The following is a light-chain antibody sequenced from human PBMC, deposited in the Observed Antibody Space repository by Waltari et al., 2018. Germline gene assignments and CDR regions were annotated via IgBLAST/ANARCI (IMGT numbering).Light chain of an antibody. Sequence: DIQMTQSPSSQSASVGNRVTITCRASQTITRYLNWFQQKPGKAPKLLIYATSSLQSGVPSRFSGSGSGTDFTLTISSLQPEDFATYYCQQSYSIPLTFGGGTKVEIK. J-gene: IGKJ4*01. CDR1: QTITRY. CDR2: ATS. V-gene: IGKV1-39*01. CDR3: QQSYSIPLT.